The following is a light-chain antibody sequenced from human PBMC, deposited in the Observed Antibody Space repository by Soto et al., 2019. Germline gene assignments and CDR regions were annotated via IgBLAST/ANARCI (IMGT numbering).Light chain of an antibody. CDR3: SPYTSSSTVV. V-gene: IGLV2-14*01. CDR2: EVS. Sequence: QSVLTQPASVSGSPGQSITISCTGTSSDVGVYKYVSWYQHHPGKAPKLMIYEVSNRPSGVSNRFSGSKSGNTASLTISGLHAEDEADYYCSPYTSSSTVVFGGGTPLPVL. J-gene: IGLJ2*01. CDR1: SSDVGVYKY.